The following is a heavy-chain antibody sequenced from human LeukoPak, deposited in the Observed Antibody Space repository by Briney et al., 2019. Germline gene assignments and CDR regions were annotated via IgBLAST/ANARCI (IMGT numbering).Heavy chain of an antibody. Sequence: VASVKVSCKASGYTFTSYAMNWVRQAPGQGLEWMGWINTNTGNTTYAQRFTGRFVFSLDTSVSTAYLQISSLKAEDTAVYYCARRGVLWELPHAFDIWGQGTMVTVSS. CDR1: GYTFTSYA. D-gene: IGHD1-26*01. J-gene: IGHJ3*02. CDR2: INTNTGNT. CDR3: ARRGVLWELPHAFDI. V-gene: IGHV7-4-1*02.